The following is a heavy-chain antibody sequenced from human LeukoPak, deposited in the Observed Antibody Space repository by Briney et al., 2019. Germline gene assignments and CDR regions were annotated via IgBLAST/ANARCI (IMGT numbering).Heavy chain of an antibody. CDR3: APTLGGGSSDRLFDS. D-gene: IGHD1-26*01. V-gene: IGHV3-23*01. J-gene: IGHJ4*02. CDR1: GFTFSSCA. Sequence: GGTLRLSCAAFGFTFSSCAMSWVRQAPGKGLEWVSSISGSGGSTSYTDTVKGRFIISRDNSKNTLYLQMNSLRAEDTAVYYCAPTLGGGSSDRLFDSWGQGTLVTVSS. CDR2: ISGSGGST.